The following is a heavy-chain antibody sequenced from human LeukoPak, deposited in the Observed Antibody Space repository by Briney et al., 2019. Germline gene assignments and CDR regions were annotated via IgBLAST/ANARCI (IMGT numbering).Heavy chain of an antibody. CDR3: ARGGGDYDFWSGYSPFDY. D-gene: IGHD3-3*01. CDR1: GYTFTSYG. J-gene: IGHJ4*02. Sequence: ASVKVSCKASGYTFTSYGISWVRQAPGQGLEWMGWISAYNGNTNYAQKLQGRVTMTTDTSTSTAYMELRSLRSDDTAVYYCARGGGDYDFWSGYSPFDYWGQGTLVTVSS. CDR2: ISAYNGNT. V-gene: IGHV1-18*01.